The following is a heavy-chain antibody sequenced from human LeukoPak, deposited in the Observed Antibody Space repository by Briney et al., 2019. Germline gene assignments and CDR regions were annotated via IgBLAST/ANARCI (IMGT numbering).Heavy chain of an antibody. J-gene: IGHJ4*02. CDR1: GFTFSSYS. V-gene: IGHV3-48*04. D-gene: IGHD6-13*01. CDR2: ISSSSSTI. CDR3: ARDFAAAGTLAGD. Sequence: GGSLRLSCAASGFTFSSYSMNWVRQASGKGLEWVSYISSSSSTIYYADSVKGRFTISRDNAKNSLYLQMNSLRAEDTAVYYCARDFAAAGTLAGDWGQGTLVTVSS.